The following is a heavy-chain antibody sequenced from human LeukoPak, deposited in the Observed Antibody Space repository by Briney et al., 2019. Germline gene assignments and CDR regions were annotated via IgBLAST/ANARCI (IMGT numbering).Heavy chain of an antibody. CDR2: INPNNGGT. CDR1: GYTFTGYY. Sequence: APVKVSCKASGYTFTGYYMHWVRQAPGQGLEWMGWINPNNGGTNSAQKFQGRVTMTRDTSIGTAYMELNRLTYDDTAVYYCGRDRHWNQGNFDYWGQGTLVTVSS. CDR3: GRDRHWNQGNFDY. D-gene: IGHD1-1*01. V-gene: IGHV1-2*02. J-gene: IGHJ4*02.